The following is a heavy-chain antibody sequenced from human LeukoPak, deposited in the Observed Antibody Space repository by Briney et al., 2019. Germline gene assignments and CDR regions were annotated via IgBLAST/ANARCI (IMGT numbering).Heavy chain of an antibody. CDR3: AREGEMAGLGYFDY. Sequence: GRSLRLACAASGFTFSDYYMSWIRQAPGKGREWVSYISSSGSTIYYADSVKGRFTLSRDNAKNSLYLQMNSLRAEDTAVYYCAREGEMAGLGYFDYWGQGTLVTVSS. J-gene: IGHJ4*02. V-gene: IGHV3-11*01. CDR2: ISSSGSTI. D-gene: IGHD5-24*01. CDR1: GFTFSDYY.